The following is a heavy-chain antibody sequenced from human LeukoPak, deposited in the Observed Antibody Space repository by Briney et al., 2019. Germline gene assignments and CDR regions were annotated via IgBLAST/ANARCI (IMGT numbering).Heavy chain of an antibody. Sequence: ASVKVSCKASGYTFTSYYMHWVGQAPGQGLEGMGMINPSGGSSSYAQKFQGRVTMTRDTSTITVYIVLSSLRSEDTAVYCCARGAGVAVVITPSWFDPWGEGTLVTVPS. CDR3: ARGAGVAVVITPSWFDP. D-gene: IGHD3-22*01. CDR1: GYTFTSYY. J-gene: IGHJ5*02. CDR2: INPSGGSS. V-gene: IGHV1-46*03.